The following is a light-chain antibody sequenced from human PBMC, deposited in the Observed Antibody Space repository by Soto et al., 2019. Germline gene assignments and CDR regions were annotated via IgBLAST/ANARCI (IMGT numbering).Light chain of an antibody. Sequence: IQMTQSPSSLSASIGDRVTITCRASQGISSYLAWYQQKPGKAPKLLIYAASTLQSGVPSRFSGSGSGTDFTLTISCLQSEDFATYYCQQYYSYPLTFGGGTKVEIK. V-gene: IGKV1-8*01. CDR3: QQYYSYPLT. CDR2: AAS. CDR1: QGISSY. J-gene: IGKJ4*01.